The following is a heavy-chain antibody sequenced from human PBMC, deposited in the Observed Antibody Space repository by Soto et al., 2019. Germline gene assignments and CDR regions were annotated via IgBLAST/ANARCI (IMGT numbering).Heavy chain of an antibody. D-gene: IGHD1-26*01. V-gene: IGHV1-46*03. CDR3: ISTLGARFDY. CDR2: INPSIGTT. Sequence: GTSVKVSCKESGYTYASQNMHWVRQAPGQGLEWMGVINPSIGTTTYAQKFQGRVTMTSDTSTSSVYMEVSSLRSEDTAVYYCISTLGARFDYWGQGTLVTVSS. J-gene: IGHJ4*02. CDR1: GYTYASQN.